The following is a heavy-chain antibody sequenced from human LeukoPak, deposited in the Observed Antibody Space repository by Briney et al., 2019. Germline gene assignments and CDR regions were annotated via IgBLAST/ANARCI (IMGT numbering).Heavy chain of an antibody. J-gene: IGHJ4*02. CDR3: ARDVGDSSSSL. Sequence: GASVKVSCKASGGTFSSYTISWVRQAPGQGLEWMGGIIPIFGTANYAQKFQGRVTITADKSTSTAYMELSSLRSEDTAVYYCARDVGDSSSSLWGQGTLVTVSS. CDR1: GGTFSSYT. V-gene: IGHV1-69*06. D-gene: IGHD6-13*01. CDR2: IIPIFGTA.